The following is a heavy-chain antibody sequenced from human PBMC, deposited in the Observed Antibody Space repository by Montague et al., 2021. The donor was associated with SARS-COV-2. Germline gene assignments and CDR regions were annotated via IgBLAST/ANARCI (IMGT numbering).Heavy chain of an antibody. CDR3: ARGALTVGNCEVWRGYYQSPLDY. V-gene: IGHV4-34*01. Sequence: SETLSLTCAVYGGSFSDYYWSWIRQPPGKGLEWIGEVKDSGSTNYIPSLKSRLAMSVDTSKNQFSLKLRSVTAADTAVYFCARGALTVGNCEVWRGYYQSPLDYWGQGTLVTVSS. J-gene: IGHJ4*02. D-gene: IGHD3-3*01. CDR1: GGSFSDYY. CDR2: VKDSGST.